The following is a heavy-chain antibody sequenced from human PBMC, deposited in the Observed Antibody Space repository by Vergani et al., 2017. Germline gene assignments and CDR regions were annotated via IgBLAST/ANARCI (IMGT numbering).Heavy chain of an antibody. CDR3: ARSWFGEVGYFDL. D-gene: IGHD3-10*01. J-gene: IGHJ2*01. CDR1: GFTFSSYA. V-gene: IGHV3-30-3*01. CDR2: ISYDGSNK. Sequence: VQLVESGGGLVQPGGSLRLSCAASGFTFSSYAMHWVRQAPGKGLEWVAVISYDGSNKYYADSVKGRFTISRDNSKNTLYLQMNSLRAEDTAVYYCARSWFGEVGYFDLWGRGTLVTVSS.